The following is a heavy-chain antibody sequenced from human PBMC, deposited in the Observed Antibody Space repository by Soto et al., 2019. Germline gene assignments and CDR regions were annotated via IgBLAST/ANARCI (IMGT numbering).Heavy chain of an antibody. J-gene: IGHJ3*02. V-gene: IGHV3-11*05. CDR1: GFTFSDYY. Sequence: QVQLVESGGGLVKPGGSLRLSCAASGFTFSDYYMSWIRQAPGKGLEWVSYISSSSSYTNYADSVKGRFTISRDNAKNSLYLQMNSLRAEDTAVYYCARDSSGWYEAFDIWGQGTMVTVSS. D-gene: IGHD6-19*01. CDR3: ARDSSGWYEAFDI. CDR2: ISSSSSYT.